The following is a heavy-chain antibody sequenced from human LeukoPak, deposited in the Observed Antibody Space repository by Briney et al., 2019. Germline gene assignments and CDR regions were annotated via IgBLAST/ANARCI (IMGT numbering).Heavy chain of an antibody. CDR2: INWNSGTM. Sequence: PGGSLRLSCAASGFSFADATMHWVRQVPGKGLEWVSGINWNSGTMGYADSVKGRFTVSRDNAKNSLYLQMNSLKTEDTALYYYAKDPYMDVWGKGTTVTVSS. J-gene: IGHJ6*03. CDR3: AKDPYMDV. CDR1: GFSFADAT. V-gene: IGHV3-9*01.